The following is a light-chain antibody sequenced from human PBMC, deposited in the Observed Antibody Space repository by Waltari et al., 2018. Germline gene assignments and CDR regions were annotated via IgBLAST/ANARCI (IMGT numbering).Light chain of an antibody. Sequence: NVLAPSPGTLSFAPGDSVSIPCRASQPVSSSYVAWYQQKPGQAPRLHMYGASRRATGTPDRFSGSGSGTDFTLTISRLAPEDSAVYYCQQFGTTPWTFGQGTTVKI. CDR1: QPVSSSY. CDR3: QQFGTTPWT. CDR2: GAS. J-gene: IGKJ1*01. V-gene: IGKV3-20*01.